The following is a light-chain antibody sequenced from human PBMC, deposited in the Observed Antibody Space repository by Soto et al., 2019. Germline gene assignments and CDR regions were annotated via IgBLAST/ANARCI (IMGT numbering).Light chain of an antibody. V-gene: IGLV2-14*03. Sequence: QSVLTQPASVSGSPGQSITISCTGTSSDIGRYNYVSWYQHSPGKAPKLIIYDDSDRPSGVSNRFSGSKSGTTASLTISGLQAEDEADYYCGSYTSSDTMIFGGGTKLTVL. CDR2: DDS. J-gene: IGLJ2*01. CDR1: SSDIGRYNY. CDR3: GSYTSSDTMI.